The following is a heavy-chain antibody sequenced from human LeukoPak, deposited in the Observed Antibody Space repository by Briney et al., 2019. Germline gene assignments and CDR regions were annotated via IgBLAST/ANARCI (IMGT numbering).Heavy chain of an antibody. Sequence: PGGSLRLSCAASGFTLSSYSMNWVRQAPGKGLEWASSISSSSSYICYADSVKGRFTISRDNAKNSLYLQMNSLKTEDTAVYYCTTDGVGVEGATYDNWGQGTLVSVSS. CDR3: TTDGVGVEGATYDN. D-gene: IGHD1-26*01. CDR2: ISSSSSYI. CDR1: GFTLSSYS. V-gene: IGHV3-21*03. J-gene: IGHJ4*02.